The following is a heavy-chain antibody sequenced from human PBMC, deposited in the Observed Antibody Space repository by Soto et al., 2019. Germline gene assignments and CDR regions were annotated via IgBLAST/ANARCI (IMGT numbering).Heavy chain of an antibody. CDR2: INPIVGIA. CDR1: GYSFISHY. D-gene: IGHD5-12*01. J-gene: IGHJ4*02. V-gene: IGHV1-46*01. Sequence: ASVKVSCKASGYSFISHYIHWVRQAPGQGLEWMGRINPIVGIANYAQKFQGRVTITTDTSTTTAYMELSSLRSEDTAVYYCARVGSGYKIDYWGQGTLVTVSS. CDR3: ARVGSGYKIDY.